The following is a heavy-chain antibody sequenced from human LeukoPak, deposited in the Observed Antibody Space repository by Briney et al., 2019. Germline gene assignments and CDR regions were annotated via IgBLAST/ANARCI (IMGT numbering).Heavy chain of an antibody. D-gene: IGHD6-13*01. CDR3: ARRWSFDH. CDR2: ISYDESDK. CDR1: GFTFSDAW. J-gene: IGHJ4*02. Sequence: GGSLSLSCAASGFTFSDAWMTWVRQAPGKGLEWVAVISYDESDKYYADSVKGRFTISRDNSKNTLYLQMNSLRVEDTAVYYCARRWSFDHWGQGTLVTVSS. V-gene: IGHV3-30*03.